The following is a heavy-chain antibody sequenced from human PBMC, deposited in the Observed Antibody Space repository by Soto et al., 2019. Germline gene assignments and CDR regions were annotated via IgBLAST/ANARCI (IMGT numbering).Heavy chain of an antibody. V-gene: IGHV4-39*01. Sequence: PSETLSLTCTVSGGSISSSSYYWGWIRQPPGKGLEWIGSIYYSGSTYYNPSLKSRVTISVDTSKNQFSLKLSSVTAADTAVYYCARIVVVVAATRCFDPWGQGTLGTSPQ. CDR2: IYYSGST. J-gene: IGHJ5*02. D-gene: IGHD2-15*01. CDR3: ARIVVVVAATRCFDP. CDR1: GGSISSSSYY.